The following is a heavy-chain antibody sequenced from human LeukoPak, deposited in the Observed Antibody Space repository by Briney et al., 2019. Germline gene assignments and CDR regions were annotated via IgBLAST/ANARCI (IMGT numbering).Heavy chain of an antibody. Sequence: SETLSLTCAVYGGSLSGSYLSWIRQPPGKGLEWIGEINHSGSANYNPSLKSRVTLSIDKSKNQFSLNLNSVTAADTAVYYCARARRDSGYYKVDYWGQGTLVTVSS. CDR1: GGSLSGSY. V-gene: IGHV4-34*01. CDR3: ARARRDSGYYKVDY. D-gene: IGHD3-3*01. J-gene: IGHJ4*02. CDR2: INHSGSA.